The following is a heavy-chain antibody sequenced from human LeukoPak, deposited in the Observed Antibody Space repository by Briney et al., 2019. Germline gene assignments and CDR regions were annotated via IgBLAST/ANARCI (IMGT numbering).Heavy chain of an antibody. D-gene: IGHD5-18*01. CDR3: AKDRYSYAFEYSDS. V-gene: IGHV3-30*18. CDR2: ISNDGSKK. CDR1: GFTFSSYG. Sequence: GGPLRLSCAASGFTFSSYGMHWVRQAPGKGLDWVAVISNDGSKKYYADSVKGRFTISRDNSKNTLSLQVSSLRTEDTAVYYCAKDRYSYAFEYSDSWGQGTLVTVSS. J-gene: IGHJ4*02.